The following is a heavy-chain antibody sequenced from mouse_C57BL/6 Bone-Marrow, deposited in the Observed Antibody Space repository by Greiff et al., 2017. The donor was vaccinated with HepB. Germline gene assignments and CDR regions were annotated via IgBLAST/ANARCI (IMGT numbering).Heavy chain of an antibody. CDR2: SRNKANDYTT. J-gene: IGHJ4*01. Sequence: EVNLVESGGGLVQSGRSLRLSCATSGFTFSDFYMEWVRQAPGKGLEWIAASRNKANDYTTEYSASVKGRFIVSRDTSQSIRYLQMNALRAEDTAIYYCARDGPDGYNMRAMDYWGQGTSVTVSS. V-gene: IGHV7-1*01. CDR1: GFTFSDFY. D-gene: IGHD2-3*01. CDR3: ARDGPDGYNMRAMDY.